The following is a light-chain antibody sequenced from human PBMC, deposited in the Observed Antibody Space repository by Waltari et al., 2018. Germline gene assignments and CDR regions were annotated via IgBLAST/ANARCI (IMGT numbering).Light chain of an antibody. Sequence: EIVLTQSPGTLSLSPGETPTLPCWASQSVGKYLAWYQQKPGQAPRLLIYHTSNRATGIPDRFSGSGSGTDFSLTISRLEPEDFAVYYCQHYVRLPATFGQGTKVEIK. J-gene: IGKJ1*01. CDR3: QHYVRLPAT. V-gene: IGKV3-20*01. CDR1: QSVGKY. CDR2: HTS.